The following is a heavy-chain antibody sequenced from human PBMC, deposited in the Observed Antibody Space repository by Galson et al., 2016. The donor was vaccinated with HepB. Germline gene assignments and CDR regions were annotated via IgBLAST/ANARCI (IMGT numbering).Heavy chain of an antibody. V-gene: IGHV3-30*18. CDR3: AKDYAVAARPPDY. D-gene: IGHD6-6*01. Sequence: SLRLSCAASGFIFSSYGMHWVRQAPGKGLEWVAVISYDGSNRYYADSVKGRFTISRDNSKNTLHLQMNNLRPEDTAVYYCAKDYAVAARPPDYWGQGTLVTVSS. CDR2: ISYDGSNR. CDR1: GFIFSSYG. J-gene: IGHJ4*02.